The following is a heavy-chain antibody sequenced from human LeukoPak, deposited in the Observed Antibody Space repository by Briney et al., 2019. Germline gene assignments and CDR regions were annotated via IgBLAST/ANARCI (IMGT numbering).Heavy chain of an antibody. CDR2: IANKVNGYTT. CDR3: TRGYSGVSVYAFDI. V-gene: IGHV3-72*01. D-gene: IGHD5-12*01. J-gene: IGHJ3*02. Sequence: GGSLRLSCAASGFTFRRYGMHWVRQAPGKGLQWVGRIANKVNGYTTEYAASVKGRFTVSRDDSKDSLYLHMNSLKTEDTAVYYCTRGYSGVSVYAFDIWGQGTMVTVSS. CDR1: GFTFRRYG.